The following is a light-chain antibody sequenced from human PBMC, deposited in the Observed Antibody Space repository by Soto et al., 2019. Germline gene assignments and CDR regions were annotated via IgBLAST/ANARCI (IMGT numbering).Light chain of an antibody. Sequence: EIVLTQSPATLSLSPGERATLSCRASQSVSSYLAWYQQNAGQAPRLLIYDASNRATGIPARFSGSGSGTDFTLTISSLEPEDFAVYYCQQRSNWPPVFTFGPGTKVDIK. CDR1: QSVSSY. CDR2: DAS. V-gene: IGKV3-11*01. J-gene: IGKJ3*01. CDR3: QQRSNWPPVFT.